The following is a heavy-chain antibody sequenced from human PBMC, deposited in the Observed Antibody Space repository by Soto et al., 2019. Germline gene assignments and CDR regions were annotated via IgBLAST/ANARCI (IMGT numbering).Heavy chain of an antibody. D-gene: IGHD3-16*02. V-gene: IGHV3-21*01. CDR2: LSSGSRYV. Sequence: PGGSLRLSCTASGFTFTNYIMTWVRQAPGKGLEWVSSLSSGSRYVYYVDSVKGRFTISRDDAKNSVYPQMNSLRAEDAAVYYCVRGGSSRSYWGQGSRVTVSS. CDR1: GFTFTNYI. CDR3: VRGGSSRSY. J-gene: IGHJ4*02.